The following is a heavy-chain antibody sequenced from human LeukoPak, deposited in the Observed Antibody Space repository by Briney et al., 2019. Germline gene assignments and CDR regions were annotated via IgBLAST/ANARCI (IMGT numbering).Heavy chain of an antibody. D-gene: IGHD3-16*01. CDR1: GYTFTGYY. J-gene: IGHJ4*02. CDR2: INPNSGGT. CDR3: ARVRDYGGIGEDY. Sequence: ASVKVSCKASGYTFTGYYMHWVRQAPGQGLEWMGWINPNSGGTNYAQKFQGRVTMTRDTSISTAYMELSRLRSDDTAVYYCARVRDYGGIGEDYWGQGTLVTASS. V-gene: IGHV1-2*02.